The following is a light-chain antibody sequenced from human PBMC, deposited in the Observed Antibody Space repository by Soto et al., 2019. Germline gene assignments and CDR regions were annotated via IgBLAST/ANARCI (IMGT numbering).Light chain of an antibody. CDR1: ESIGRH. Sequence: DIQMTQSPSSLSASVGDRASITCRASESIGRHLNWYQQKPGKAPKLLIYAASSLQNGVPSRFRGGGSGTDFTLTISNLQPEEFATYFCQQRYSTLSITFGQGTRLEIK. V-gene: IGKV1-39*01. CDR3: QQRYSTLSIT. CDR2: AAS. J-gene: IGKJ5*01.